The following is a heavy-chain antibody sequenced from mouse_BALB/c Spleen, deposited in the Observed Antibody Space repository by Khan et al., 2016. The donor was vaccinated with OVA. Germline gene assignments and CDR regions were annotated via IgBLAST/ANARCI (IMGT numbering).Heavy chain of an antibody. V-gene: IGHV2-9*02. J-gene: IGHJ3*01. CDR3: ARSYYYDVGGFAY. D-gene: IGHD2-4*01. CDR1: GFSLSNYG. Sequence: VELVESGPGLVAPSQSLSITCTVSGFSLSNYGIHWVRQPPGKGLEWLGVIWTGGITNYNSALMSGLIISKDNSKSQVFLKMNRLQTDDTAIYYCARSYYYDVGGFAYWGQGTLVTVSA. CDR2: IWTGGIT.